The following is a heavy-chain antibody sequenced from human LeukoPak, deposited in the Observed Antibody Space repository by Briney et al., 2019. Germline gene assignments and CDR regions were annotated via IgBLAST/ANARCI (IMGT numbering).Heavy chain of an antibody. J-gene: IGHJ4*02. V-gene: IGHV1-18*01. CDR1: GCSFTNYG. D-gene: IGHD2-15*01. Sequence: ASVKVSCKASGCSFTNYGISWVRQAPGQGLEWMGWISAYNGNTHYAQKLQGRVTMTTDTSTSTAYMELRSLRSDDTAVYYCARDARYCSAGSCYSWDRAFFDREDYWGQGTLVTVSS. CDR3: ARDARYCSAGSCYSWDRAFFDREDY. CDR2: ISAYNGNT.